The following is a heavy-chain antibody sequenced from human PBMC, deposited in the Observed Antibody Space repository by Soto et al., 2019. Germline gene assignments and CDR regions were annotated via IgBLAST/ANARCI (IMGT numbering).Heavy chain of an antibody. Sequence: SETLSLTCAVSGGSISSGGYYWSWIRQHPGKGLEWIGYIYYSGSTYYNPSLKSRVTISVDTSKNQFSLKLSSVTAADTAVYYCARVMTTATTPDFWGQGTLVTVSS. V-gene: IGHV4-31*11. D-gene: IGHD4-17*01. CDR2: IYYSGST. CDR3: ARVMTTATTPDF. CDR1: GGSISSGGYY. J-gene: IGHJ4*02.